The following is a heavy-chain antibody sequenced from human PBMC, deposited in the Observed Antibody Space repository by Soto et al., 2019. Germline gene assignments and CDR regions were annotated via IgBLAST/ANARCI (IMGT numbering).Heavy chain of an antibody. J-gene: IGHJ4*02. Sequence: QVQLVQSGAEVKKPGASVKVSCKASGYTFTAYYMHWVRQAPVQWLEWMGWINPNSGGTNYAQKFQGWVTMTRYTSLSPAYMEMSRLRSDDTAVYYCARCGGLRYSYGYSYYFDYWVQGTMVTVSS. CDR2: INPNSGGT. D-gene: IGHD5-18*01. V-gene: IGHV1-2*04. CDR3: ARCGGLRYSYGYSYYFDY. CDR1: GYTFTAYY.